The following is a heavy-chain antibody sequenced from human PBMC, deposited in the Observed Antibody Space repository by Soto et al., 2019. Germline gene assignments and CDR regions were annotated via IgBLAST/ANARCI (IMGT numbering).Heavy chain of an antibody. CDR3: ARFGYTTEAH. D-gene: IGHD5-12*01. J-gene: IGHJ4*02. CDR1: GFTFSSYT. CDR2: ISSSSTYI. V-gene: IGHV3-21*01. Sequence: GGSRRLSCAASGFTFSSYTMIWVRQAPGKGLEWVSSISSSSTYIYYADSVKGRFTISRDNAKNSLYLQMNSLRAEDTAVYYCARFGYTTEAHWGQGTLVTVSS.